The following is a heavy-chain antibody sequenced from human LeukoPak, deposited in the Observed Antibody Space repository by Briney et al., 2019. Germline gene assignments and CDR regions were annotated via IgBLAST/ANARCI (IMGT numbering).Heavy chain of an antibody. D-gene: IGHD3-22*01. V-gene: IGHV3-23*01. CDR3: ATPLDYYDSSGYHQGGD. Sequence: GGSLRLSCAASGLTFRSYAMSWVRQAPGKGLEWVSVICANDGNTYYADAVKGRFTISRDNAKSLLYLQMNSLRAEDTAVYYCATPLDYYDSSGYHQGGDWGQGTLVTVSS. CDR2: ICANDGNT. J-gene: IGHJ4*02. CDR1: GLTFRSYA.